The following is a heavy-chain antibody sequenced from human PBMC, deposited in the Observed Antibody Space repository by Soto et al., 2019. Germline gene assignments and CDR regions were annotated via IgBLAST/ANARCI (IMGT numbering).Heavy chain of an antibody. CDR3: AKDLPPVLLWFGEFSARKGFGDAFDI. CDR1: GFTFSSYA. CDR2: ISGSGGST. J-gene: IGHJ3*02. Sequence: GGSLRLSCAASGFTFSSYAMSWVRQAPGKGLEWVSAISGSGGSTYYADSVKGRFPISRDNSKNTLYLQMNSLRAEDTAVYYCAKDLPPVLLWFGEFSARKGFGDAFDIWGQGTMVTVSS. V-gene: IGHV3-23*01. D-gene: IGHD3-10*01.